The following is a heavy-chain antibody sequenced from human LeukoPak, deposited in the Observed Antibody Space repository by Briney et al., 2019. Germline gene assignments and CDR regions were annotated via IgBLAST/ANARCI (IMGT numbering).Heavy chain of an antibody. Sequence: SVKVSCKASGYTFTSYGIRWVRQAPGQGLEWMGRIIPILGTANYAQKFQGRVTITADKSTSTAYMELSSLRSEDTAVYYCARDPKSGDYWGQGTLVTVSS. CDR2: IIPILGTA. V-gene: IGHV1-69*04. CDR3: ARDPKSGDY. J-gene: IGHJ4*02. D-gene: IGHD1-1*01. CDR1: GYTFTSYG.